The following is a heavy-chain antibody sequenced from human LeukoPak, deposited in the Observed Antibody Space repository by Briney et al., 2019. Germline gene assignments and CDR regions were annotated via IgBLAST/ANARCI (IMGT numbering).Heavy chain of an antibody. CDR2: ISWNSGSI. V-gene: IGHV3-9*01. D-gene: IGHD1-26*01. CDR3: ARGRGGIIVGAHDAFDI. CDR1: GFTFDDYA. J-gene: IGHJ3*02. Sequence: GGSLRLSCAASGFTFDDYAMHWVRQAPGKGLEWVSGISWNSGSIGYADSVKGRFTISRDNAKNSLYLQMNSLRAEDTAVYYCARGRGGIIVGAHDAFDIWGQGTMVTVSS.